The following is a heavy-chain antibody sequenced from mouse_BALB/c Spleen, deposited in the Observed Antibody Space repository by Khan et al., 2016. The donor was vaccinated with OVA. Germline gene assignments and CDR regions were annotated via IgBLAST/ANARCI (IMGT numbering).Heavy chain of an antibody. D-gene: IGHD1-1*01. V-gene: IGHV1-4*01. J-gene: IGHJ3*01. Sequence: QVRLQQFGAELARPGASVKMSCKASGYTFTSYWMHWVKQRPGQGLEWIGYINPSTDYTYYNQNFKDKATLTADKSSNTAYMQLTSLTSEDSAVYYCVNHGSSAAWFTYWGQGTLVTVSA. CDR3: VNHGSSAAWFTY. CDR2: INPSTDYT. CDR1: GYTFTSYW.